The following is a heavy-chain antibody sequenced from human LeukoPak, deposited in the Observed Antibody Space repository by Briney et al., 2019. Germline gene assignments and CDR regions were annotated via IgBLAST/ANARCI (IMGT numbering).Heavy chain of an antibody. D-gene: IGHD3-10*01. V-gene: IGHV4-4*07. CDR1: GGSISSYY. Sequence: SETLFLTCTVSGGSISSYYWSWIRQPAGKGLEWIGRIYTSGSTNYNPSLKSRVTMPVDTSKNQFSLKLSSVTAADTAVYYCATFGFHYYGSGIYGMDVWGQGTTVTVSS. CDR3: ATFGFHYYGSGIYGMDV. J-gene: IGHJ6*02. CDR2: IYTSGST.